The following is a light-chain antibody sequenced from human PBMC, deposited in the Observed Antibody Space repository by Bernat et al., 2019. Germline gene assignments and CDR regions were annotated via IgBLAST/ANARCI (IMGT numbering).Light chain of an antibody. CDR1: SSDVGGYNY. CDR3: SSYAGSNNLV. Sequence: QSALTQPPSASGSPGQSVTISCTGTSSDVGGYNYVSWYQQHPGKATKLMIYKVSKRPSGVPDRFSGSKSGNTASLTVSGLQAEDEADYYCSSYAGSNNLVFGGGTKLTVL. CDR2: KVS. J-gene: IGLJ2*01. V-gene: IGLV2-8*01.